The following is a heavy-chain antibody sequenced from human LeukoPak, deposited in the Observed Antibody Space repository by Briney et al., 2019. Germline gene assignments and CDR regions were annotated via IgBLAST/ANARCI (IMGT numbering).Heavy chain of an antibody. D-gene: IGHD2-15*01. CDR3: AKDLSYCSGGTCYTSRYYGMDV. V-gene: IGHV3-74*01. CDR2: IKPDGSTT. CDR1: GFTFSTHW. J-gene: IGHJ6*02. Sequence: GGSLRLSCGASGFTFSTHWIHWVRQAPGKGLVWVSRIKPDGSTTNYADSVKGRFTISRDNSNNTLYLQMNSLRAEDTAVYYCAKDLSYCSGGTCYTSRYYGMDVWGQGTTVTVSS.